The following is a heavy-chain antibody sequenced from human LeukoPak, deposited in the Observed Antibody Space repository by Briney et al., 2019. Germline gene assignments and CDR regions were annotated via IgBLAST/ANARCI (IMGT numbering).Heavy chain of an antibody. V-gene: IGHV4-61*03. D-gene: IGHD1-26*01. CDR2: VYYSGSA. CDR1: GCSVGSGTNY. J-gene: IGHJ4*02. Sequence: SETLSLTCTVSGCSVGSGTNYWSCLRQSPGKGLEWIGNVYYSGSAYYTPTLKIRVTIDAYTSKYHFSLSLISVAAAATSYYCCARHWSTGTSYYRFTYWSQGTLVTVPS. CDR3: ARHWSTGTSYYRFTY.